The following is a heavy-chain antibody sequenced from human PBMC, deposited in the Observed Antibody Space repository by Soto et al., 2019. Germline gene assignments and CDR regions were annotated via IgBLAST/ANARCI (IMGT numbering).Heavy chain of an antibody. J-gene: IGHJ6*03. CDR3: AKAGVLGGYSDGFADKKDAYYYYYYMDV. Sequence: EVQLLESGGGLVQPGGSLRLSCAASGFTFSSYAMSWVRQAPGKGLEWVSAISGSGGSTYYADSVKGRFTISRDNSKNTLYLQMNSLRAEDTAVYYCAKAGVLGGYSDGFADKKDAYYYYYYMDVWGKGTTVTVSS. D-gene: IGHD5-18*01. CDR2: ISGSGGST. CDR1: GFTFSSYA. V-gene: IGHV3-23*01.